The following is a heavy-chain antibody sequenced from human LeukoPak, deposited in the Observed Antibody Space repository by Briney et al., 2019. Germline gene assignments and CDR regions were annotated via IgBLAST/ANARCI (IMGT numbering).Heavy chain of an antibody. V-gene: IGHV4-34*01. CDR2: INHSGST. D-gene: IGHD2-2*01. CDR3: AREKDIVVVPAGMNWFDP. CDR1: GGSFSGYY. J-gene: IGHJ5*02. Sequence: SETLSLTCAVYGGSFSGYYWSWIRQPPGKGLEWIGEINHSGSTNYNPSLKSRVTISVDTSKNQFSLKLSSVTAADTAVYYCAREKDIVVVPAGMNWFDPWGQGTPVTVSS.